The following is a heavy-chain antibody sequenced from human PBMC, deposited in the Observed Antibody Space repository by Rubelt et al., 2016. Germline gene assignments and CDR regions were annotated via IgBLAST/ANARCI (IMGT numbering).Heavy chain of an antibody. J-gene: IGHJ3*02. CDR2: IYYSGST. D-gene: IGHD1-26*01. V-gene: IGHV4-59*01. CDR1: GGSISSYY. Sequence: QVQLRESGPGLVKPSETLSLTCTVSGGSISSYYWSWIRQPPGKGLEWIGYIYYSGSTYYNPSLKSRVTISLDTSKNQFSRKRGSVTAADTALYYCARSRGNSVWETAFDIWGRGTMVTVSS. CDR3: ARSRGNSVWETAFDI.